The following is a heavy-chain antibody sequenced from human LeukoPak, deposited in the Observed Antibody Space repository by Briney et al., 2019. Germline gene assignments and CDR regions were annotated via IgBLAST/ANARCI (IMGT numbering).Heavy chain of an antibody. J-gene: IGHJ4*02. D-gene: IGHD3-10*01. V-gene: IGHV3-74*01. CDR2: INRDGGKT. Sequence: GGSLRLSCAAPGFFFNTYWMHGGRQAPGKGLVWVSRINRDGGKTSHADSVKGRFTISRDNAKNTLYLQMNGLRAEDTAVYYCAREGSLEYYFDYWGRGTLVTVSS. CDR3: AREGSLEYYFDY. CDR1: GFFFNTYW.